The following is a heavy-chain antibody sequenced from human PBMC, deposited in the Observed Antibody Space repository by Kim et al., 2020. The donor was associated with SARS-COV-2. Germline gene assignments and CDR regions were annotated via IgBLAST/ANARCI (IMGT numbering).Heavy chain of an antibody. J-gene: IGHJ4*03. Sequence: SVKVSCKASGCTFSSYAIIWVRQAPGQGLEWMGWINPIFGTPNYAQRLQGRFMFTVDDSASTAYMQMSSLRSEDTAVYYCARVRYNSSSGYDLDYWGQGTLVTVSS. V-gene: IGHV1-69*13. CDR2: INPIFGTP. CDR3: ARVRYNSSSGYDLDY. D-gene: IGHD3-22*01. CDR1: GCTFSSYA.